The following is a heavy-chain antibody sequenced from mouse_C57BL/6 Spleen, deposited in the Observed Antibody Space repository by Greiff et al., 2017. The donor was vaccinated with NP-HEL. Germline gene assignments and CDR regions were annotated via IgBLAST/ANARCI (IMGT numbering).Heavy chain of an antibody. Sequence: QVQLQQSGPGLVQPSQSLSITCTVSGFSLTSYGVHWVRQSPGKGLEWLGVIWSGGSTDYNAAFISRLSISKDNSKSQVFIKMNSLQADDTAIYYCVRKGNYYGSSNYWYFDVWGTGTTVTVSS. CDR3: VRKGNYYGSSNYWYFDV. J-gene: IGHJ1*03. CDR1: GFSLTSYG. V-gene: IGHV2-2*01. D-gene: IGHD1-1*01. CDR2: IWSGGST.